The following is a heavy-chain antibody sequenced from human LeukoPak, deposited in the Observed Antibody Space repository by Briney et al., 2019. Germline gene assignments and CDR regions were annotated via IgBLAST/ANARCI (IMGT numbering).Heavy chain of an antibody. J-gene: IGHJ5*02. CDR3: AKRAGSQAVVGPAAAVLDP. Sequence: PGGSLRLSCAASGFTFSSYSMNWVRQAPGKGLGWVSSISSRSSYIYYTDSVKGRFTISRDNAKNSLYLQMNSLRAEDTAVYYCAKRAGSQAVVGPAAAVLDPWGQGTLVTVSS. CDR2: ISSRSSYI. CDR1: GFTFSSYS. D-gene: IGHD6-13*01. V-gene: IGHV3-21*04.